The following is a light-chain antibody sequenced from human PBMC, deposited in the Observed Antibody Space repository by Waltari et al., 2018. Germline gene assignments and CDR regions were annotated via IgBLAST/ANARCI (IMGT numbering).Light chain of an antibody. CDR2: GKD. J-gene: IGLJ3*02. CDR1: SLRTSY. V-gene: IGLV3-19*01. CDR3: SSRNGRANQVV. Sequence: SSELTQDPAVSVALGQTVRFTCQGDSLRTSYASWYQLKPGQAPVLVIYGKDKRPSGIPDRSSGYSSGTTSSLTITGARAEDEADYYCSSRNGRANQVVFAGGTKVTVL.